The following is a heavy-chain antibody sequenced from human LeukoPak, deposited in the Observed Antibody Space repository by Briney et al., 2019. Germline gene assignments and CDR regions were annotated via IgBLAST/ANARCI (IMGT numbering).Heavy chain of an antibody. V-gene: IGHV3-48*01. D-gene: IGHD3-9*01. J-gene: IGHJ5*02. CDR1: GFTFSSYS. CDR3: AKDSGGVYYDILTGYSNWFDP. Sequence: QPGGSLRLSCAASGFTFSSYSMNWVRQAPGKGLEWVSYISSSSSTKYYADSVKGRFTISRDSAKNSLYLQMNSLRAEDTALYYCAKDSGGVYYDILTGYSNWFDPWGQGTLVTVSS. CDR2: ISSSSSTK.